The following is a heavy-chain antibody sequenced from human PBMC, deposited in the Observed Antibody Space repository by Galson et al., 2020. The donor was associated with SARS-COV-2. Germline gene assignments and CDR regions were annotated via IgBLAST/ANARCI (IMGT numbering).Heavy chain of an antibody. CDR2: LNPRGGCT. J-gene: IGHJ4*02. CDR3: ARDSQGGNDYNYLLF. Sequence: ASVKVSCKASGYTFTSYYIHLVRQAPGQGLELMVILNPRGGCTTYAQKFQGRVTMTRDTSTSTVYMELSSLRSEDTAVYHCARDSQGGNDYNYLLFWGQGTLVTVSS. V-gene: IGHV1-46*01. CDR1: GYTFTSYY. D-gene: IGHD4-4*01.